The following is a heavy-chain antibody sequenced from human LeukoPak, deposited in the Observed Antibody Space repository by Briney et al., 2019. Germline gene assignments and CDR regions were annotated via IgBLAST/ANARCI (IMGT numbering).Heavy chain of an antibody. CDR3: ARGYCSGNSCYPGGY. CDR1: GFTFSSYE. D-gene: IGHD2-15*01. Sequence: GGSLRLSCAASGFTFSSYEMNWVRQAPGKGLEWVSVIYVDGNTFYADSVKGRFTISRDTSKNTLYLQMHSLRVEDTAVYYCARGYCSGNSCYPGGYWGQGTLVTVSS. V-gene: IGHV3-66*02. J-gene: IGHJ4*02. CDR2: IYVDGNT.